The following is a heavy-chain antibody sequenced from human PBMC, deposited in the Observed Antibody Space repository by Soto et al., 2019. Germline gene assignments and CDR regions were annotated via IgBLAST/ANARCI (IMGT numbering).Heavy chain of an antibody. CDR3: ARHYYGSGSRAKYDAFDI. V-gene: IGHV5-51*01. CDR1: GYSFTSYW. Sequence: GESLKISCKGSGYSFTSYWIGWVRQMPGKGLEWMGIIYPGDSDTRYSPSFQGQVTISADKSISTAYLQWSSLKASDTAMYYCARHYYGSGSRAKYDAFDIWGQGTMVTVS. D-gene: IGHD3-10*01. CDR2: IYPGDSDT. J-gene: IGHJ3*02.